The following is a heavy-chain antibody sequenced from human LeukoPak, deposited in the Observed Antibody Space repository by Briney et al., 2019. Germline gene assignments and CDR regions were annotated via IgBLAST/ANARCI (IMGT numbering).Heavy chain of an antibody. CDR1: GFTFSSYA. Sequence: GGSLRLSCAASGFTFSSYAMSWVRQAPGKGLEWVSAISGSGGSTYYADSVKGRFTISRDNSKNTLYLQMNSLRAKDTAVYYCAKDMVLRYFDWLLFLDYWGQGTLATVSS. J-gene: IGHJ4*02. D-gene: IGHD3-9*01. CDR3: AKDMVLRYFDWLLFLDY. V-gene: IGHV3-23*01. CDR2: ISGSGGST.